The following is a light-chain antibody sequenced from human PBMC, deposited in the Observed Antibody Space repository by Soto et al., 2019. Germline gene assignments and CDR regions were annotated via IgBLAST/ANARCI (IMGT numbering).Light chain of an antibody. Sequence: DIQMTQSPSSLSASIGDRVTITCRASQSISNFLNWYQQKPGKAPKLLMYGASSLQSGVPSRFSGSGSGTEFILTINSLQPEDFAAYFCQQSFTLPVTFGGGTKVEIK. CDR1: QSISNF. CDR3: QQSFTLPVT. CDR2: GAS. J-gene: IGKJ4*01. V-gene: IGKV1-39*01.